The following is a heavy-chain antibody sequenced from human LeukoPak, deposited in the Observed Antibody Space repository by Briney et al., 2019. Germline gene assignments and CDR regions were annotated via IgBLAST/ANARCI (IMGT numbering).Heavy chain of an antibody. J-gene: IGHJ4*02. V-gene: IGHV6-1*01. D-gene: IGHD6-19*01. Sequence: SQTLSLTCAISGDSVSSNSGAWNWIRQSPSRGLEWLGRTYYRSKWYNDYAGSMKGRITISPDTSKNQFSLHLNSVTPEDTAVYYCARDEGTSGWYTFDYWGQGTLVTVSS. CDR3: ARDEGTSGWYTFDY. CDR2: TYYRSKWYN. CDR1: GDSVSSNSGA.